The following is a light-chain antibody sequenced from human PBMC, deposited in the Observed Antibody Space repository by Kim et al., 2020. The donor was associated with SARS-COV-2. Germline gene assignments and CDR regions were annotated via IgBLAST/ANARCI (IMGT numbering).Light chain of an antibody. CDR1: QGISSY. J-gene: IGKJ2*01. CDR2: AAS. Sequence: ASTGDRVTITCRVSQGISSYLAWYQQKPGKAPKLLIYAASTLQSGVPSRFSGSGSGTDFTLTISCLQSEDFATYYCQQYYSYPRYTFGQGTKLEI. CDR3: QQYYSYPRYT. V-gene: IGKV1-8*01.